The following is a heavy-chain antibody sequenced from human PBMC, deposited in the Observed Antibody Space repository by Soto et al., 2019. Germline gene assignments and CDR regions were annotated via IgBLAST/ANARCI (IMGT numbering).Heavy chain of an antibody. CDR1: GGTFSSYA. J-gene: IGHJ4*02. CDR2: IIPIFGTA. V-gene: IGHV1-69*12. Sequence: QVQLVQSGAEVKKPGSSVKVSCKASGGTFSSYAISWVRQAPGQGLEWMGGIIPIFGTANYAQKFQGRVTITADESTXXAXMXXSSLRSEDTAVYYCARGDSRVYYYGSGSYPMPFDYWGQGTLVTVSS. CDR3: ARGDSRVYYYGSGSYPMPFDY. D-gene: IGHD3-10*01.